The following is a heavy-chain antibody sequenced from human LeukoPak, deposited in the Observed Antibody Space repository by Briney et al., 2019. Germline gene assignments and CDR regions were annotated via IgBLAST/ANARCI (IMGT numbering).Heavy chain of an antibody. V-gene: IGHV3-30-3*01. D-gene: IGHD3-16*01. CDR2: ISYDGSNK. J-gene: IGHJ4*02. Sequence: GGSLRLSCAASGFTFSSYAMHWVRQAPGKGLEWVAVISYDGSNKYYADSVKGRFTISRDNSKNTLYLQMNSLRAEDTAVYYCARDFRFLALGGFDYWGQGTLVTVSS. CDR3: ARDFRFLALGGFDY. CDR1: GFTFSSYA.